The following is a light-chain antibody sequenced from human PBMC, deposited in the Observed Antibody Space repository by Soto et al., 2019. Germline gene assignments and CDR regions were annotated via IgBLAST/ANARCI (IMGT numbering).Light chain of an antibody. J-gene: IGLJ2*01. Sequence: QPVLTQPSSASGTPGQRVTISCSGGSSNIGGNTAHWYQQFPGTAPKLLIYNNNERPSGVPDRFSGSKSGTSASLAISGLQSEDEAMYYCAAWDDSLSGPVFGEGTQLTVL. V-gene: IGLV1-44*01. CDR1: SSNIGGNT. CDR2: NNN. CDR3: AAWDDSLSGPV.